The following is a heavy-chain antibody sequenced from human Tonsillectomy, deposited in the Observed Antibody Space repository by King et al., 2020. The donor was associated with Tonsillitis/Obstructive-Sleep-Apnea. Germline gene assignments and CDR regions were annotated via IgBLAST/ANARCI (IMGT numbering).Heavy chain of an antibody. CDR2: IYYSGST. J-gene: IGHJ3*02. Sequence: QLQESGPGLVKPSQTLSLTCTVSGGSISSGGYYWSWIRQHPGQGLEWIGYIYYSGSTYYNPSLKSRVTISVDTSKNQFSLKLSSVTAADTAVYYCARDKRRITIFGVVPRAFDIWGQGTMVTVSS. V-gene: IGHV4-31*03. CDR1: GGSISSGGYY. D-gene: IGHD3-3*01. CDR3: ARDKRRITIFGVVPRAFDI.